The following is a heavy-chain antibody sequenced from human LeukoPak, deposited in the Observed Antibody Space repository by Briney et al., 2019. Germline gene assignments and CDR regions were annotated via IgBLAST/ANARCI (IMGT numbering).Heavy chain of an antibody. V-gene: IGHV4-61*02. D-gene: IGHD4-17*01. CDR3: ARVHDYGPRFDF. CDR1: GGSISSGSYS. Sequence: PSETLSLTCTVSGGSISSGSYSWSWIRQPAGKGLEWIVLIYTSGSTNYNPSLKSRFTISVDTSKNRLSLKLSSVTAADTAVHYCARVHDYGPRFDFWGQGTLVTVSS. J-gene: IGHJ4*02. CDR2: IYTSGST.